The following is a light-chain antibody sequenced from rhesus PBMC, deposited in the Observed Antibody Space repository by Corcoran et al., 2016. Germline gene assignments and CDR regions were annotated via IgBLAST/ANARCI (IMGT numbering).Light chain of an antibody. CDR3: LQYDSDPYS. CDR2: DAS. J-gene: IGKJ2*01. Sequence: DIQMTQSPSSLSASVGDRVTITCRASQGISNYLSWYQQKPRKAPKLLIYDASTLQSGFPSRFSGIGSGTDFTLPIRSLQPVDFATYYCLQYDSDPYSFGQGTKVAIK. V-gene: IGKV1-43*02. CDR1: QGISNY.